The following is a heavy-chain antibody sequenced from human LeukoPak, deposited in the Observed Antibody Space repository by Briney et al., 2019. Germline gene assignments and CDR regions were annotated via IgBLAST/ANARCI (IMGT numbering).Heavy chain of an antibody. D-gene: IGHD6-13*01. CDR1: GVTVKSNY. Sequence: GSLRLSRATSGVTVKSNYISWVRQAPGKGLEGVSAISGSGGSTYYADSVKGRFTISRDNSKNTLYLQMNSLRAEDTAVYYCATSGRSWAYYFDYWGQGTLVTVSS. CDR2: ISGSGGST. V-gene: IGHV3-23*01. J-gene: IGHJ4*02. CDR3: ATSGRSWAYYFDY.